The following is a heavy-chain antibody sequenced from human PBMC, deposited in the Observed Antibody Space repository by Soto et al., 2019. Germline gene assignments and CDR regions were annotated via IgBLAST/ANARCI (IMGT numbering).Heavy chain of an antibody. D-gene: IGHD6-6*01. Sequence: ESLKISCKGSGYSFTSYWISWVRQMPGKGLEWMGRIDPSDSYTNYSPSFQGHVTISADKSISTAYLQWSSLKASDTAIYYCSKFKYSTSVRYLQHWGQGTTVAVYS. CDR3: SKFKYSTSVRYLQH. CDR2: IDPSDSYT. V-gene: IGHV5-10-1*01. CDR1: GYSFTSYW. J-gene: IGHJ1*01.